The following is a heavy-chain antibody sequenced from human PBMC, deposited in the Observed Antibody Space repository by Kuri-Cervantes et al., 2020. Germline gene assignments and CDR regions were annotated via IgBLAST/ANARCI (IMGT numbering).Heavy chain of an antibody. V-gene: IGHV5-51*01. J-gene: IGHJ3*02. Sequence: KITCKGSEYIFTNYWITWVRQMPGKSLARRGIIYPDDSDTTYSPSFEGQVTFSANKSISNAYLQRSSLKASDTAMYYCTRQPPYYYDGSGRGGAFDIWGQGTMVTVSS. CDR1: EYIFTNYW. CDR3: TRQPPYYYDGSGRGGAFDI. CDR2: IYPDDSDT. D-gene: IGHD3-22*01.